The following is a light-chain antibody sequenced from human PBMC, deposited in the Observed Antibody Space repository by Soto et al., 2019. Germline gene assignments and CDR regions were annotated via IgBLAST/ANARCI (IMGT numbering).Light chain of an antibody. CDR1: QIVSSTY. Sequence: EIVLTQSPGTLSLSPGERATLSCRASQIVSSTYLAWYQQKPGQAPRLLIYGASSRPTGIPDRFSGSGSGTDFTLTISRLEPEDFAVYYCQQYGGSPPEYPFGQGTKLEIK. V-gene: IGKV3-20*01. CDR3: QQYGGSPPEYP. J-gene: IGKJ2*01. CDR2: GAS.